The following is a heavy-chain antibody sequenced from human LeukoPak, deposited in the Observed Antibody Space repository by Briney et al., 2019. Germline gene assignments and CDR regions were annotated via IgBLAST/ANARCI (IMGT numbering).Heavy chain of an antibody. CDR1: GFTFSSSA. D-gene: IGHD4-11*01. Sequence: GGSLRLSCAASGFTFSSSAMSWVRQAPGKGLEWVSSITGSAAATSYADSVKGRFIISRDISKNTLYLQMNTLRAEDTAVYYCAKGRLGVDYWGQGTLVTVSS. CDR3: AKGRLGVDY. V-gene: IGHV3-23*01. J-gene: IGHJ4*02. CDR2: ITGSAAAT.